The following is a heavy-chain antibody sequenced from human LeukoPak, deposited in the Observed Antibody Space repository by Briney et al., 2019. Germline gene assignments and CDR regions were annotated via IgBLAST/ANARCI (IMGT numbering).Heavy chain of an antibody. CDR3: TRHSDTYCSRANCYVDNFYGLDV. V-gene: IGHV3-73*01. D-gene: IGHD2-2*01. Sequence: GGSLRLSCAASGFTFSGSAMHWVRQASGKGLEWVGRIRSRANSYVTAYAAAVTGRFIISRDDSSNTAYLQMNSLTTEDTAVYYTRHSDTYCSRANCYVDNFYGLDVWGKGTRVTVSS. J-gene: IGHJ6*04. CDR2: IRSRANSYVT. CDR1: GFTFSGSA.